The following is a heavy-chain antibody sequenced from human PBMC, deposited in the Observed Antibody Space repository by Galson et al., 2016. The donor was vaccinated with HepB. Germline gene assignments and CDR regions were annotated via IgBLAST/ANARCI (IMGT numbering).Heavy chain of an antibody. CDR2: IYWDDDK. CDR3: VTRQFYYFDN. J-gene: IGHJ4*02. D-gene: IGHD2/OR15-2a*01. V-gene: IGHV2-5*02. Sequence: PALVTPTQTLTLTCDVSGFSVPTSGVGVGWLRQPPRKDLEWLAHIYWDDDKSYSPSLKNRVNITKDSSKNHVVLTLTKMDPADTATYYCVTRQFYYFDNWGQGNLVTVSS. CDR1: GFSVPTSGVG.